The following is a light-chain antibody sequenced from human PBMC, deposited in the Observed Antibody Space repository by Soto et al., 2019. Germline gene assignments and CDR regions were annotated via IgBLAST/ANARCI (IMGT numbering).Light chain of an antibody. CDR3: QQGKSFPLT. CDR1: QDINKW. J-gene: IGKJ4*01. Sequence: DIQMTQSPSSVSASVGDRVTITFRASQDINKWLAWYQQKQGLAPNLVIYTASRLHGGGPSRLRVSASGGGLAVAISSLQPEDVATYYCQQGKSFPLTVGGGTKVDIK. CDR2: TAS. V-gene: IGKV1-12*01.